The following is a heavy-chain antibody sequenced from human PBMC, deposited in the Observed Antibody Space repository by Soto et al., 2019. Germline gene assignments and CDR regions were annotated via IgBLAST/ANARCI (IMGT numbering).Heavy chain of an antibody. CDR2: IDWDNDK. Sequence: SGPTLVKPTETLTLTCIFSGFSVSTRGMCVSWIRQPPGKALVWLARIDWDNDKYYSTSLKTRLTISKDTSKNQVVLTMTNMDPVDTATYYCVLQTNVVSCYALDVWGRGSSDPVSA. D-gene: IGHD2-2*01. CDR1: GFSVSTRGMC. J-gene: IGHJ6*01. CDR3: VLQTNVVSCYALDV. V-gene: IGHV2-70*11.